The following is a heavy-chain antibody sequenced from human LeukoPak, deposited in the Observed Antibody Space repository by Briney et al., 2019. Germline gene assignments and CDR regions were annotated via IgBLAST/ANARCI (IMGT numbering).Heavy chain of an antibody. V-gene: IGHV1-2*02. CDR3: ARDKMGGSGSYYNWFDP. CDR1: GDTFTGYY. J-gene: IGHJ5*02. D-gene: IGHD3-10*01. Sequence: GASVEVSCKASGDTFTGYYMHWVRQAPGQGLEWMGWINPNSGGTNYAQQFQGRVTMTRDTSISTAYMELSRLRSDDTAVYYCARDKMGGSGSYYNWFDPWGQGTLVTVSS. CDR2: INPNSGGT.